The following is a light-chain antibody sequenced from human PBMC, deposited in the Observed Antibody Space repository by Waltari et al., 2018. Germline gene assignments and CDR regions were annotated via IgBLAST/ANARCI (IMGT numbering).Light chain of an antibody. CDR2: LAS. J-gene: IGKJ1*01. Sequence: EIVLTQSPGTASLSPGDSVTLSCRASQSVGSSSLAWYQQKPVQAPRLVIYLASRRATGIPDRFSGSGSGTDFSLTISRLGPEDFAVYYCQQHGTLPATFGQGTKVEIK. CDR3: QQHGTLPAT. V-gene: IGKV3-20*01. CDR1: QSVGSSS.